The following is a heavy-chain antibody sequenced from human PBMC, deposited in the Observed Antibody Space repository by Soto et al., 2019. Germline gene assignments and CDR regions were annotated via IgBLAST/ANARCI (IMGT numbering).Heavy chain of an antibody. CDR2: VNWNGGSI. CDR3: VRGASLNFDY. J-gene: IGHJ4*01. V-gene: IGHV3-20*04. CDR1: GFTFDDYG. D-gene: IGHD1-26*01. Sequence: EVQLVESGGGVLRPGGSLRLSCAASGFTFDDYGMSWARQAPGKGLEWVAGVNWNGGSIGYADSVKGRFTISRDNAKNSLYLQMNSLSAEDTAFYYCVRGASLNFDYWGHGTLVTVSS.